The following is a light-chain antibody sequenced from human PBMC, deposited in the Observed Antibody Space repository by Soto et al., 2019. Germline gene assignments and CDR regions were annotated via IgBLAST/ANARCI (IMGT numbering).Light chain of an antibody. Sequence: QSALTQPRSVSGSPGQSVTISCPGTSSDVGVYNYVSWYQQYPGKAPKLVIYDVSKRPSGVPDRFSGSKSGNTASLTISGLQAEDEADYYCCSFAGSYTFWVFGGGTKLTVL. CDR2: DVS. CDR3: CSFAGSYTFWV. V-gene: IGLV2-11*01. CDR1: SSDVGVYNY. J-gene: IGLJ3*02.